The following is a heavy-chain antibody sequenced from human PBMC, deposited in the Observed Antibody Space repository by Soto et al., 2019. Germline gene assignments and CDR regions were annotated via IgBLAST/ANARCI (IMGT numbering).Heavy chain of an antibody. J-gene: IGHJ4*02. CDR1: GFTFTNYA. CDR3: ARPYSSGWYGDLDY. CDR2: IPGSGGHKLHP. V-gene: IGHV3-23*01. D-gene: IGHD6-19*01. Sequence: GGSLRLSCAASGFTFTNYAMSWVRLAPGQGLEWVSTIPGSGGHKLHPEYADSVKGRFTISRDNSKNTMYLQMNSLRVEDTAVYYCARPYSSGWYGDLDYWGQGTLVTVSS.